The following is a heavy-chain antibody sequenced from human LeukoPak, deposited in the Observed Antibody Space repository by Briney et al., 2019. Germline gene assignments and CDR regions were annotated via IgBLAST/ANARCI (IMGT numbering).Heavy chain of an antibody. Sequence: GGSLRLSCTASGFTFSSYWMSWVRQAPGKGLEWVSAISGSGGSTYYADSVKGRFTISRDNSKNTLYLQMNSLRAEDTAVYYCARQSGSFLFDYWGQGTLVTVSS. CDR3: ARQSGSFLFDY. CDR1: GFTFSSYW. V-gene: IGHV3-23*01. J-gene: IGHJ4*02. D-gene: IGHD1-26*01. CDR2: ISGSGGST.